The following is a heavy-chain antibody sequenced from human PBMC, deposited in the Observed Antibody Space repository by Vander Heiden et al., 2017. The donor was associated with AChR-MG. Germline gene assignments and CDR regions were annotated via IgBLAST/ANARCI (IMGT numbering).Heavy chain of an antibody. J-gene: IGHJ4*02. CDR2: ISSSSSTI. D-gene: IGHD3-10*01. CDR1: GSTFSSYS. Sequence: EVQLVESGGGLVQPGGSLRLSCAASGSTFSSYSMNGVRQAPGKGLEWVSYISSSSSTIYYADSVKGRFTISRDNAKNSLYLQMNSLRAEDTAVYYCARPYYYGSGSYYYQGYYFDYWGQGTLVTVSS. CDR3: ARPYYYGSGSYYYQGYYFDY. V-gene: IGHV3-48*01.